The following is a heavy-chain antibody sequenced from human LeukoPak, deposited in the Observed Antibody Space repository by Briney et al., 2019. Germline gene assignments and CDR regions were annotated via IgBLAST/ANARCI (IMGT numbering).Heavy chain of an antibody. J-gene: IGHJ3*01. Sequence: GGSLRLSCAASGFSFSIYSMDWVRQAPGKGLEWVSSVSSSSTSIYYADSLKGRFTISRDNAKNSLFLQVNSLRDEDTAVYYCARGPPCSSTSCYVTGAFDFWGQGTMVTVSS. V-gene: IGHV3-21*01. CDR3: ARGPPCSSTSCYVTGAFDF. CDR1: GFSFSIYS. D-gene: IGHD2-2*01. CDR2: VSSSSTSI.